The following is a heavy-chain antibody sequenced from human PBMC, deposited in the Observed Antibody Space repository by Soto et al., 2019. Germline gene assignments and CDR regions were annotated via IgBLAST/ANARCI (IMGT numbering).Heavy chain of an antibody. Sequence: QVQLVESGGGVVQPGRSLRLSCAASGFTFSRYGMHWVRQAPGKGLEWLTLISHEETKMYYADSVKGRFIISRDHSKDTLSVQVNTLRVEGTAVYYCAKHGDASNGMDVWGQGTRVIVS. D-gene: IGHD4-17*01. J-gene: IGHJ6*02. CDR1: GFTFSRYG. CDR3: AKHGDASNGMDV. V-gene: IGHV3-30*18. CDR2: ISHEETKM.